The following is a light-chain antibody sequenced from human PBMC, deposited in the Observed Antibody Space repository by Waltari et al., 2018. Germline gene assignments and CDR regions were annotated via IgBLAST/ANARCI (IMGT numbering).Light chain of an antibody. CDR1: NIGSKS. V-gene: IGLV3-21*04. CDR3: QVWDSSSDHPYV. Sequence: SYVLTQPPSVSVAPGKTARITCGGNNIGSKSVHWYQQKPGQAPVRVIYYDSDRPSGIPERFSGSNSGNTATLTISRVEAGDEADYYCQVWDSSSDHPYVFGTGTKVTVL. CDR2: YDS. J-gene: IGLJ1*01.